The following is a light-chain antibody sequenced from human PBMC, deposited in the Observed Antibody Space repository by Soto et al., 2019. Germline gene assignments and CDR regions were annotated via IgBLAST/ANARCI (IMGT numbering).Light chain of an antibody. Sequence: IQLAPPPSSLAAPVWVSVTNSFRASQGISSYLAWYQQKPGKAPKLLIYAASTLQSGVPSRFSGSGSGTDFTLTISSLQPEDFATYYCQQLNSYLTFGGGTKVDNK. CDR2: AAS. CDR1: QGISSY. CDR3: QQLNSYLT. V-gene: IGKV1-9*01. J-gene: IGKJ4*01.